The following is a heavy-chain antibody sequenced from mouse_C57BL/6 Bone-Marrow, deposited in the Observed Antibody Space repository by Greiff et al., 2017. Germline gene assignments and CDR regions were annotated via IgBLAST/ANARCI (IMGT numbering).Heavy chain of an antibody. CDR2: IDPSDSYT. V-gene: IGHV1-59*01. D-gene: IGHD3-2*02. CDR3: ARAAQATVAY. Sequence: QVQLQQPGAELVRPGTSVKLSCKASGYTFTSYWMHWVKQRPGQGLEWIGVIDPSDSYTNYNQKFKGKATLTVDTSSSTAYMQLSSLTSEDSAVYYCARAAQATVAYWGQGTLVTVSA. J-gene: IGHJ3*01. CDR1: GYTFTSYW.